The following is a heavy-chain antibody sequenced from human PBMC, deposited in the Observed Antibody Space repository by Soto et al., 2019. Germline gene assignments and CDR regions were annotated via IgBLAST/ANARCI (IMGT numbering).Heavy chain of an antibody. CDR1: GDSVSSNSAA. J-gene: IGHJ3*02. CDR2: TYYRSKWYN. Sequence: SQTLSLTSAISGDSVSSNSAAWNWIRQSPSRGLEWLGRTYYRSKWYNDYAVSVKSRITINPDTSKNQFSLQLNSVTPEDTAVYYCARISTMATPNAFDIWGQGTMVTVSS. CDR3: ARISTMATPNAFDI. D-gene: IGHD1-1*01. V-gene: IGHV6-1*01.